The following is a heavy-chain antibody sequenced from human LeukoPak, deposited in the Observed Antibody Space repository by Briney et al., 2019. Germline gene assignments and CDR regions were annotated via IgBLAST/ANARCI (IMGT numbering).Heavy chain of an antibody. CDR2: ISLSGSTI. CDR1: GFTYSIYE. J-gene: IGHJ4*02. Sequence: GGSLRLSCAASGFTYSIYEINWVRQAPGKGLEWVSYISLSGSTIYYADSVKGRFTISRDNAKNSLYLQMNSLRAEDTAVYYCAREMVSTVTSFDYWGQGTLVTVSS. CDR3: AREMVSTVTSFDY. V-gene: IGHV3-48*03. D-gene: IGHD4-11*01.